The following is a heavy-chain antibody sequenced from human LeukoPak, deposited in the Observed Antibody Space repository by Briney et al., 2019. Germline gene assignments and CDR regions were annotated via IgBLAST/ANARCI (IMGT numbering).Heavy chain of an antibody. V-gene: IGHV3-48*01. Sequence: GGSLRLSRAASGFPFSSYSMNWVRQAPGKGLEWVSYISASGSNIYYLDAVKGRFTVSRDNAMNSLFLQMNRPGVEDTAIYYCVRVKANCFDFWGQGTLVTVSS. CDR1: GFPFSSYS. J-gene: IGHJ4*02. D-gene: IGHD1-26*01. CDR2: ISASGSNI. CDR3: VRVKANCFDF.